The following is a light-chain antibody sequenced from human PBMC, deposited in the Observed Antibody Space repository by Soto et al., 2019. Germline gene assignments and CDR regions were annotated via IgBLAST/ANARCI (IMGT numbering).Light chain of an antibody. Sequence: EIVLTQSPAALSVSPGERVTLSCRASQSVSSNLAWYQQQPGQAPRLLIYGASTRATGFPARFSGSGSGTEFTLTISSLQSEDFAVYYCQQYNNWPPITFGQGTRLEIK. CDR1: QSVSSN. CDR2: GAS. V-gene: IGKV3-15*01. J-gene: IGKJ5*01. CDR3: QQYNNWPPIT.